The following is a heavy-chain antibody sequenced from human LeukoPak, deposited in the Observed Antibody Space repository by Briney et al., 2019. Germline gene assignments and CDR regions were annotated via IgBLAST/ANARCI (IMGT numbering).Heavy chain of an antibody. CDR3: ARVKGYSYGLG. CDR2: IKQDGSEK. J-gene: IGHJ4*02. CDR1: GFTFSRYW. D-gene: IGHD5-18*01. Sequence: GGSLRLSCAASGFTFSRYWMSWVRAAPGKGLERVANIKQDGSEKYYVDSVKGRFTISRDNAKNSLYLRMNSLRAENAAVYYCARVKGYSYGLGWGQVTLVTVST. V-gene: IGHV3-7*01.